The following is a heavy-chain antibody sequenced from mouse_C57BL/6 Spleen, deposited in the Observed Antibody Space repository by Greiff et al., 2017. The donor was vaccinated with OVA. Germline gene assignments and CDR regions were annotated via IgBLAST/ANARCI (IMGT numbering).Heavy chain of an antibody. Sequence: QVQLKQPGAELVRPGSSVKLSCKASGYTFTSYWMDWVKQRPGQGLEWIGNIYPSDSETHYNQKFKDKATLTVDKSSSTAYMQLSSLTSEDSAVYYCASRAYYSNYGAMDYWGQGTSVTVSS. D-gene: IGHD2-5*01. CDR2: IYPSDSET. J-gene: IGHJ4*01. CDR3: ASRAYYSNYGAMDY. V-gene: IGHV1-61*01. CDR1: GYTFTSYW.